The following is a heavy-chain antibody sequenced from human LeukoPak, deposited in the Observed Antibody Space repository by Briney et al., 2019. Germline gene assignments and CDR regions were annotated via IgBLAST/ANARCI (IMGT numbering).Heavy chain of an antibody. CDR1: GFTFSGST. V-gene: IGHV3-73*01. J-gene: IGHJ5*02. D-gene: IGHD2-15*01. Sequence: GGSLRLSCAASGFTFSGSTIHWVRQASGKGLEWVCRIRSKPNSYATTYAASLKGRFIISRDDSKNTAYLQMSSLEIEDTAVYYCTGQAALVAAENWFDPWGQGTLVTVSS. CDR3: TGQAALVAAENWFDP. CDR2: IRSKPNSYAT.